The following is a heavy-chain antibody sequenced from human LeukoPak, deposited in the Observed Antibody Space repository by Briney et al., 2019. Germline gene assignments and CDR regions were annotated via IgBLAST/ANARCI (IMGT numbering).Heavy chain of an antibody. D-gene: IGHD3-9*01. CDR1: GFTFSSYA. J-gene: IGHJ4*02. CDR3: ASGVFDWLLSTPYFDY. CDR2: ISSTGGTT. V-gene: IGHV3-21*01. Sequence: PGGSLRLSCAASGFTFSSYAMSWVRQAPGKGLEWVSGISSTGGTTYYADSVKGRFTISRDNAKNSLYLQMNSLRAEDTAVYYCASGVFDWLLSTPYFDYWGQGTLVTVSS.